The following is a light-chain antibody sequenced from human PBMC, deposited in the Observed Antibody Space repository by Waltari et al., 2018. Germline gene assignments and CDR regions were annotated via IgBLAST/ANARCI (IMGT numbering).Light chain of an antibody. CDR2: RNE. Sequence: QSVLTQPPSASGTPGQTVTISCSGSDSHIGANYVYWFQQLPETAPKLLIYRNEQRPSGVPDRFSGSKSVTSASLAISGLRSEDEASYYCASWDDNLSGSLFGGGTKLTVL. CDR1: DSHIGANY. V-gene: IGLV1-47*01. CDR3: ASWDDNLSGSL. J-gene: IGLJ2*01.